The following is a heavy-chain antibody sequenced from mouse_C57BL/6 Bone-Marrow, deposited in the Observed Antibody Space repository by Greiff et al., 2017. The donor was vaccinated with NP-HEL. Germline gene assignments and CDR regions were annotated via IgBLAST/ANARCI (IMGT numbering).Heavy chain of an antibody. CDR2: IYPGNSDT. J-gene: IGHJ4*01. V-gene: IGHV1-5*01. CDR1: GYTFTSYW. CDR3: TYGNYYYAMDY. D-gene: IGHD2-1*01. Sequence: VHVKQSGTVLARPGASVKMSCKTSGYTFTSYWMHWVKQRPGQGLEWIGAIYPGNSDTSYNQKFKGKAKLTAGTSASTTYMELSSLTNEDSAVYYCTYGNYYYAMDYWGQGTSVTVSS.